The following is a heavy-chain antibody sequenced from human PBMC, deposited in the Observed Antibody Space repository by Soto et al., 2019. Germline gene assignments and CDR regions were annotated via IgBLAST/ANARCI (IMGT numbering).Heavy chain of an antibody. CDR2: INHSGST. V-gene: IGHV4-34*01. CDR3: ARGRGPSELDY. Sequence: ASETLSLTCAVYGGSFSGYYWSWIRQPPGKGLEWIGEINHSGSTNYNPSLKSRVTISVDTSKNQFSLKLSSVTAADTAVYYCARGRGPSELDYWSQGTLVTVSS. D-gene: IGHD1-26*01. J-gene: IGHJ4*02. CDR1: GGSFSGYY.